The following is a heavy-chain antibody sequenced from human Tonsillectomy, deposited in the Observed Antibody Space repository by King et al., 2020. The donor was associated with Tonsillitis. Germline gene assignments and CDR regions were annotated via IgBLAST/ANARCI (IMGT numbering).Heavy chain of an antibody. D-gene: IGHD1-1*01. CDR2: IKSKTDGGTT. V-gene: IGHV3-15*01. CDR3: PTDLWTSKTSYFFSCMAV. J-gene: IGHJ6*02. CDR1: GFTFSNAW. Sequence: VQLVESGGGLVKPGGSLRLSCAASGFTFSNAWRSWVRQAPGKGLEWVGRIKSKTDGGTTDYAAPVKGRFTISREDSKNTLYVQMNSLKTEDTAVYYCPTDLWTSKTSYFFSCMAVWGQGTTVTVPS.